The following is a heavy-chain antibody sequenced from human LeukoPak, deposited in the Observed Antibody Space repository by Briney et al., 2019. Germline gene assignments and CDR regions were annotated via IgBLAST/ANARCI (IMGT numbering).Heavy chain of an antibody. CDR2: ISYDGSNK. V-gene: IGHV3-30-3*01. D-gene: IGHD3-10*01. Sequence: GGSLRLSCAASGLAFSSYAMHWVRQAPGKGLEWVAVISYDGSNKYYADSVKGRFTISRDNSKNTLYLQMNSLRAEDTAVYYCAREGTYGSGSPYFDYWGQGTLVTVSS. J-gene: IGHJ4*02. CDR1: GLAFSSYA. CDR3: AREGTYGSGSPYFDY.